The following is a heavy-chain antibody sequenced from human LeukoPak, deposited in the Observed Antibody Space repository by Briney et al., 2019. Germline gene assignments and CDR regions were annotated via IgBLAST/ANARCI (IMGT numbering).Heavy chain of an antibody. CDR1: GGSISSGSYY. D-gene: IGHD3-3*01. CDR3: ARDSGTAPRGYDFCSGYLGGYYYMDV. Sequence: SQTLSLTCTVSGGSISSGSYYWSWIRQPAGKGLEWIGRIYTSGSTNYNPSLKSRVTISVDTSKNQFSLKLSSVTAADTAVYYCARDSGTAPRGYDFCSGYLGGYYYMDVWGKGTTVTVSS. CDR2: IYTSGST. J-gene: IGHJ6*03. V-gene: IGHV4-61*02.